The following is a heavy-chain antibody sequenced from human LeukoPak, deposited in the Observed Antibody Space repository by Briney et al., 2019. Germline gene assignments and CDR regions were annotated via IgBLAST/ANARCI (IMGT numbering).Heavy chain of an antibody. Sequence: RASVKVSCKASGYTFTGYYMHWVRQAPGQGLEWMGWINPNSGGTNYAQKFQGRVTMTRDTSISTAYMELSRLRSDDTAVYYCARGGLRLSGGGFDYWGQGTLVTVSS. J-gene: IGHJ4*02. CDR2: INPNSGGT. CDR1: GYTFTGYY. V-gene: IGHV1-2*02. CDR3: ARGGLRLSGGGFDY. D-gene: IGHD2-15*01.